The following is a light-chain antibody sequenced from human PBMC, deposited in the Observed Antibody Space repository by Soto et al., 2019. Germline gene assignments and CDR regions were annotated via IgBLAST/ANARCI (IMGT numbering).Light chain of an antibody. CDR3: QQTYTTPFT. J-gene: IGKJ4*01. CDR1: QSISSY. V-gene: IGKV1-39*01. CDR2: VGS. Sequence: DIQMTQSPSSLSASVGDRVTITCRASQSISSYLSWYQQKPGKAPKRLIYVGSTLQSGVPSRFSGSGSGTDFTLTISSLQPKDFATYFCQQTYTTPFTFGGGTKVDVK.